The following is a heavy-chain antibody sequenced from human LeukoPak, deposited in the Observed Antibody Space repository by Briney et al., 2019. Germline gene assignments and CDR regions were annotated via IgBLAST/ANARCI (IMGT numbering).Heavy chain of an antibody. J-gene: IGHJ4*02. CDR1: GYAFTSFD. V-gene: IGHV1-8*01. Sequence: ASVKVSCKTSGYAFTSFDVHWVRQASGQGLEWMGWMNPKTGKTGYAQKFQGRVTMTRDTSISTAYMELSSLRSEDTAVYYCARRLVAAAFDYWGQGTLVTVSS. D-gene: IGHD6-13*01. CDR3: ARRLVAAAFDY. CDR2: MNPKTGKT.